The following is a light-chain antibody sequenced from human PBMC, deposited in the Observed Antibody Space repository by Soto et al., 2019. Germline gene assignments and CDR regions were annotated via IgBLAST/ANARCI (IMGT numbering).Light chain of an antibody. CDR1: SSDIGGYNY. J-gene: IGLJ1*01. V-gene: IGLV2-14*01. Sequence: QSALTHPASVSGSPGQSITISCTGTSSDIGGYNYVSWYQQHPGKAPKLMISEVTNRPSGVSNRFSGSKSGNTASLTISGLQTEDEADYYCCSYTTTSTPFVFGTGTKVTVL. CDR3: CSYTTTSTPFV. CDR2: EVT.